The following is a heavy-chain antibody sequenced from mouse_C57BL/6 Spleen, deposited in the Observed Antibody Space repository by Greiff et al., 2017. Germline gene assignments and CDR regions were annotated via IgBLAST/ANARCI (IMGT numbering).Heavy chain of an antibody. CDR2: IDPSDSET. J-gene: IGHJ2*01. D-gene: IGHD2-2*01. CDR1: GYTFTSYW. CDR3: AREGDNGYDV. Sequence: QVQLQQPGAELVRPGSSVKLSCKASGYTFTSYWMHWVKQRPIQGLEWIGNIDPSDSETHYNQKFKDKATLTVDKSSSTAYMQLSSLTSEDSAVYYCAREGDNGYDVWGQGTTLTVAS. V-gene: IGHV1-52*01.